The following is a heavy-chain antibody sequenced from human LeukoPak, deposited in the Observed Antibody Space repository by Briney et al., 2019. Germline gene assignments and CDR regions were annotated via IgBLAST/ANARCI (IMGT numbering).Heavy chain of an antibody. CDR1: GFTFSSYS. V-gene: IGHV3-21*01. CDR3: ARDKPTYGGMDV. Sequence: GGSLRLSCAASGFTFSSYSMNWVRQAPGKRLEWVSSISSSSSYIYYADSVKGRFTISRDNAKNSLYLQMNSLRAGDTAVYYCARDKPTYGGMDVWGQGTTVTVSS. D-gene: IGHD4-17*01. CDR2: ISSSSSYI. J-gene: IGHJ6*02.